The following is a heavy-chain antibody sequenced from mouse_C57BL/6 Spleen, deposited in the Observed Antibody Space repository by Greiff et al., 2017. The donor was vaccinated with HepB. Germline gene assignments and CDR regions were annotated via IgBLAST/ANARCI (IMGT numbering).Heavy chain of an antibody. CDR2: IYPRSGNT. V-gene: IGHV1-81*01. J-gene: IGHJ1*03. CDR1: GYTFTSYG. Sequence: VKLMESGAELARPGASVKLSCKASGYTFTSYGISWVKQRTGQGLEWIGEIYPRSGNTYYNEKFKGKATLTADKSSSTAYMELRSLTSEDSAVYFCARRVRYGSSYHWYFDVWGTGTTVTVSS. D-gene: IGHD1-1*01. CDR3: ARRVRYGSSYHWYFDV.